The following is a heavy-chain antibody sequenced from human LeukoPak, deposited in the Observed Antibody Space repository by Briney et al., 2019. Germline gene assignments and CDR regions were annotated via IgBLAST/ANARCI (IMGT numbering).Heavy chain of an antibody. V-gene: IGHV3-30*04. J-gene: IGHJ3*02. CDR1: GFTFSSYA. Sequence: PGRSLRLSCAASGFTFSSYAMHWVRQAPGKGLEWVAVISYDGSNKYYADSVKGRFTISRDNSKNTLYLQMNSLRAEDTAVYYCAGLFGIWGQGTMVTVSS. CDR3: AGLFGI. CDR2: ISYDGSNK.